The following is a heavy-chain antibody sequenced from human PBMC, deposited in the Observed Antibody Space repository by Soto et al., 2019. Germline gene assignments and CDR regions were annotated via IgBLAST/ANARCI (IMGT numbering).Heavy chain of an antibody. CDR3: ARGGYCSSTSCPLRPFDY. Sequence: EVQLVESGGGLVKPGGSLRLSCAASGFTFSTYIMNWVRQAPGKGLEWVSSISSSSTYIYYADSVKGRFTISRDNAKNSLYLQMNSLRAEETAVYYCARGGYCSSTSCPLRPFDYWGHGTWVTSSS. D-gene: IGHD2-2*01. CDR1: GFTFSTYI. J-gene: IGHJ4*01. CDR2: ISSSSTYI. V-gene: IGHV3-21*01.